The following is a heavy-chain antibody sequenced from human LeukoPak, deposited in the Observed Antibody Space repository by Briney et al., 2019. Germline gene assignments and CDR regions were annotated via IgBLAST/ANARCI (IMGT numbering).Heavy chain of an antibody. J-gene: IGHJ4*02. V-gene: IGHV4-39*07. CDR2: IYYSGST. CDR3: ARDRGQLDYFDY. D-gene: IGHD6-13*01. Sequence: SETLSLTCTVSGGSISGYYWGWIRQPPGKGLEWIGSIYYSGSTYYNPSLKSRVTISVDTSKNQFSLKLSSVTAADTAVYYCARDRGQLDYFDYWGQGTLVIVSS. CDR1: GGSISGYY.